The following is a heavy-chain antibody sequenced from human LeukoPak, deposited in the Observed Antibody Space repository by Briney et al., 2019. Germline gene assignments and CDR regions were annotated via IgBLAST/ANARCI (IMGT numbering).Heavy chain of an antibody. Sequence: PAGSLRLSCTTSGFTFSSDSMNWVRQPPREGLQWVSSISTSSIYIYYADSVKGRFTISRDNAKKSLYLQMNSLRVEDTAVYYCARVRDHPGIAVGGIDYWGQGTLVTVSS. CDR1: GFTFSSDS. V-gene: IGHV3-21*01. CDR3: ARVRDHPGIAVGGIDY. D-gene: IGHD6-19*01. CDR2: ISTSSIYI. J-gene: IGHJ4*02.